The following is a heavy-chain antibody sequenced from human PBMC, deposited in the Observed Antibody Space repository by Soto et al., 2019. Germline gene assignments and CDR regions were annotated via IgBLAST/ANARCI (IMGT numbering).Heavy chain of an antibody. Sequence: PSETLSLTCTVSGGSISSYYWSWIRQPPGKGLEWIGYIYYSGSTNYNPSLKSRVTISVDTSKNQFSLKLSSVTAADTAVYYCARGGPSPATIYYFDYWGQGTLVTVSS. CDR1: GGSISSYY. D-gene: IGHD2-15*01. V-gene: IGHV4-59*01. J-gene: IGHJ4*02. CDR2: IYYSGST. CDR3: ARGGPSPATIYYFDY.